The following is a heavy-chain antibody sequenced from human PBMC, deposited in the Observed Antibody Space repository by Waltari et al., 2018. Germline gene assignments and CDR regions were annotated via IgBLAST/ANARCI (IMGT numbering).Heavy chain of an antibody. D-gene: IGHD3-3*01. Sequence: QVQLQQWGAGLLKPSETLSLTCAVYGGSFSGSYWSWIRQPTGRGLEWIGEINHSGSTNYNPSLKSRVTISVDTSKNQFSLKLSSVTAADTAVYYCAREAHVTYYDFWSGYSSFDYWGQGTLVTVSS. CDR1: GGSFSGSY. V-gene: IGHV4-34*01. CDR3: AREAHVTYYDFWSGYSSFDY. J-gene: IGHJ4*02. CDR2: INHSGST.